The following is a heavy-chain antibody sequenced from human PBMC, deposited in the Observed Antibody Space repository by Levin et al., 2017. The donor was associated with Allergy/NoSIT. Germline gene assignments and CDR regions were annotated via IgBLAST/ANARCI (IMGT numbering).Heavy chain of an antibody. J-gene: IGHJ4*02. Sequence: GGSLRLSCAASGFTFSTYAMHWVRQAPGKGLEWVAVISSDGRNKYYADSVKGRFTISRDNSKNTLYLQVNSLRPEDTAVYYCAKGRGDFWSGYDYWGQGTLVTVSS. CDR1: GFTFSTYA. D-gene: IGHD3-3*01. CDR2: ISSDGRNK. CDR3: AKGRGDFWSGYDY. V-gene: IGHV3-30*18.